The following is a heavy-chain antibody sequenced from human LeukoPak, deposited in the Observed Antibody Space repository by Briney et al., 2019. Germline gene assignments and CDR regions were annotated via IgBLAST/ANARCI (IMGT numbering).Heavy chain of an antibody. V-gene: IGHV5-51*01. J-gene: IGHJ4*02. D-gene: IGHD7-27*01. Sequence: GESLKISCKGSGYSFTNYWIAWVRQMPGKGLEWMGMIHPLDSDTRYSPSFQGQVTMSADKSINTAYVQWTSLKASDTAMYYCARLKWGSFRHFDYWGQGTLATVSS. CDR1: GYSFTNYW. CDR3: ARLKWGSFRHFDY. CDR2: IHPLDSDT.